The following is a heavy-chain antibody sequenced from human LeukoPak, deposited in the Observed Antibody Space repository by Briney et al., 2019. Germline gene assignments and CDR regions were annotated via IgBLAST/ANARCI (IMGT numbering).Heavy chain of an antibody. V-gene: IGHV4-30-2*01. J-gene: IGHJ3*02. CDR3: ARDQQQLAPGTFDI. Sequence: SGTLSLTCAVSGGSMSSVSNSWTWIRQPPGKGLEWIGYVYYSGSSYYNPSLESRVIISVDRSKNQFSLKVSSVTAADTAVYYCARDQQQLAPGTFDIWGQGIMVTVSS. D-gene: IGHD6-13*01. CDR2: VYYSGSS. CDR1: GGSMSSVSNS.